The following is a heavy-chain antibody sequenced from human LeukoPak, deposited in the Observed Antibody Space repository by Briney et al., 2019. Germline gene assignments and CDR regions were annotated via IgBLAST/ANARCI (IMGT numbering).Heavy chain of an antibody. D-gene: IGHD3-22*01. CDR3: ARQKEGYYYDSSGYYYAVDY. CDR2: IYYSGST. CDR1: GGSISSSSYY. J-gene: IGHJ4*02. V-gene: IGHV4-39*01. Sequence: SETLSLTCTVSGGSISSSSYYWGWIRQPPGKGLEWIGSIYYSGSTYYNPSLKSRVTISVDTSKNQFSLKLSSVTAADTAVYYCARQKEGYYYDSSGYYYAVDYWGQGTLVTVSS.